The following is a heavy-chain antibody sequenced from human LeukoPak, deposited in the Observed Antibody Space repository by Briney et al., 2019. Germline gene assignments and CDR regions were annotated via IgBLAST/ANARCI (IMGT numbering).Heavy chain of an antibody. V-gene: IGHV4-59*01. Sequence: SETLSLTCTVSGGSITTYYWSWIRHPPGKGLEWIGYISYSGGTNYNPSLKSRITISIDTSKNQFSLNVNSVTAADTAVYYCARGADIDYRKVYYFDYWGQGTLVSVSS. CDR3: ARGADIDYRKVYYFDY. J-gene: IGHJ4*02. CDR1: GGSITTYY. D-gene: IGHD4-11*01. CDR2: ISYSGGT.